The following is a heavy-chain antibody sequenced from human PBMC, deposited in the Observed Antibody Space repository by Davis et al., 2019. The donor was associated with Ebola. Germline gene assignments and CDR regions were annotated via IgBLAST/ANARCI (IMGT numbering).Heavy chain of an antibody. D-gene: IGHD2-15*01. Sequence: SETLSLTCAVYGGSFSGYYWSWIRQPPGKGLEWIGEINHSGSTNYNPSLKSRVTISVDTSKNQFSLKLSSVTAADTAVYYCARHRGYCSGGSCYPHYYYGMDVWGQGTTVTVSS. CDR3: ARHRGYCSGGSCYPHYYYGMDV. V-gene: IGHV4-34*01. CDR2: INHSGST. J-gene: IGHJ6*02. CDR1: GGSFSGYY.